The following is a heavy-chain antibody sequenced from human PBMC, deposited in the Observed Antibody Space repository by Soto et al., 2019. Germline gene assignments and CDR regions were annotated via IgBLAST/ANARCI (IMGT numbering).Heavy chain of an antibody. J-gene: IGHJ4*02. Sequence: QVHLVQSGAEVKKPGASVKVSCKASGYTFTSYGITWVRQAPGQGLEWMGWISAHTGNTDYAQKLQGRVIVTRDTSTSTAYMELRGLISDDTAVYYCARVRYGDYWGQGALVTVSS. CDR3: ARVRYGDY. CDR2: ISAHTGNT. V-gene: IGHV1-18*01. D-gene: IGHD1-1*01. CDR1: GYTFTSYG.